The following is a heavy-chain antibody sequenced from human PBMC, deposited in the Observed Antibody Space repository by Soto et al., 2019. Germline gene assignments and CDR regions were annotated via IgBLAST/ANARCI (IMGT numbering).Heavy chain of an antibody. Sequence: ASVKVSCKASGYTFTSYAMHWVRQAPGQRLEWMGWINAGNGNTKYSQKFQGRVTITRDTSASTAYMELSSLRSEDTAVYYCARVVGSGGSYWFDPWGQGTLVTVSS. CDR1: GYTFTSYA. J-gene: IGHJ5*02. CDR2: INAGNGNT. CDR3: ARVVGSGGSYWFDP. D-gene: IGHD2-15*01. V-gene: IGHV1-3*01.